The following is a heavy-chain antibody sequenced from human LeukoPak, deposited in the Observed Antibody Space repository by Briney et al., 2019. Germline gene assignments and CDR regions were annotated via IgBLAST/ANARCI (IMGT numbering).Heavy chain of an antibody. D-gene: IGHD2-2*01. V-gene: IGHV1-46*01. CDR3: ARADYCSSTSCYLHY. Sequence: ASVKVSCKASGYTFTSYYMHWVRQAPGQGLEWMGIINPSGGSTSYAQKFQGRVTMTRDMSTSTVYMGLSSLRSEDTAVYYCARADYCSSTSCYLHYWGQGTLVTVSS. J-gene: IGHJ4*02. CDR2: INPSGGST. CDR1: GYTFTSYY.